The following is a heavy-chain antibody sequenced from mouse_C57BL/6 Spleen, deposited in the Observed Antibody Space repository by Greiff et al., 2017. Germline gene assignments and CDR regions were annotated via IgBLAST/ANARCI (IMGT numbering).Heavy chain of an antibody. CDR3: GRRNGDWYFDV. J-gene: IGHJ1*03. CDR1: GFSLTSYG. V-gene: IGHV2-2*01. Sequence: QVQLQQSGPGLVQPSQSLSITCTVSGFSLTSYGVHWVRQSPGKGLEWLGVIWSGGSTDNNAAFISRLSISKDNSKCQVFFKMNSLQADDTAIYYCGRRNGDWYFDVWGTGTTVTVSS. CDR2: IWSGGST.